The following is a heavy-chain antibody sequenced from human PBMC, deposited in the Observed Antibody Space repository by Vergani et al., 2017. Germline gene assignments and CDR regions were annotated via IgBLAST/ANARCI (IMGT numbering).Heavy chain of an antibody. CDR1: GFTFSSYS. V-gene: IGHV3-21*01. CDR3: ARLLVVGATPVVGYYYYYGMDV. Sequence: EVQLVESGGGLVKPGGSLRLSCAASGFTFSSYSMNWVRQAPGKGLEWVSSISSSSSYIYYADSVKGRFTISRDNAKNSLYLQMNSLRAEDTAVYYCARLLVVGATPVVGYYYYYGMDVWGQGTTVTVSS. J-gene: IGHJ6*02. D-gene: IGHD1-26*01. CDR2: ISSSSSYI.